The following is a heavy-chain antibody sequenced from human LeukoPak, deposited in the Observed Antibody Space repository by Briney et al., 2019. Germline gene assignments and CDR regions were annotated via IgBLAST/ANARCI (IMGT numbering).Heavy chain of an antibody. J-gene: IGHJ5*02. CDR1: GGSLISYY. V-gene: IGHV4-4*09. CDR3: AQRQGPNSGSYDYFDP. D-gene: IGHD1-26*01. Sequence: SETLSLTCTVSGGSLISYYWSWIRQPPGQGLEWTAYIHSSGYTNYNPSLRSRVTISVDTSKIHFSLTVTSVTAADTAVYYCAQRQGPNSGSYDYFDPWGQGTLVTVSS. CDR2: IHSSGYT.